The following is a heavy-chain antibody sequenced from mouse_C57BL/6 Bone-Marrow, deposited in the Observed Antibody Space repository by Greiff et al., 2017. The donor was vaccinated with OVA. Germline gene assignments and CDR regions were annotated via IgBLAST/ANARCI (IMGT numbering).Heavy chain of an antibody. D-gene: IGHD1-1*01. V-gene: IGHV1-81*01. CDR2: IYPRSGNT. J-gene: IGHJ2*01. CDR1: GYTFTSYG. CDR3: ARWDLTTVVAKDYFDY. Sequence: VKLMESGAELARPGASVKLSCKASGYTFTSYGISWVKQRTGQGLEWIGEIYPRSGNTYYNEKFKGKATLTADKSSSTAYMELRSLTSEDSAVYFCARWDLTTVVAKDYFDYWGQGTTLTVSS.